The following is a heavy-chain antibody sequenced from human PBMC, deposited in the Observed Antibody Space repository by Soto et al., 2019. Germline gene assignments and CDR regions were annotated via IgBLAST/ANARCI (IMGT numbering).Heavy chain of an antibody. CDR1: GFTFSSYA. J-gene: IGHJ5*02. Sequence: LRLSCAASGFTFSSYAMSWVRQAPGRGLEWVSAISGSGGSTYYADSVKGRFTISRDNSKNTLYLQMNSLRAEDTAVYYCAKGSRRIAKYNWFDPGGQGTLVTVSS. V-gene: IGHV3-23*01. CDR3: AKGSRRIAKYNWFDP. D-gene: IGHD3-16*02. CDR2: ISGSGGST.